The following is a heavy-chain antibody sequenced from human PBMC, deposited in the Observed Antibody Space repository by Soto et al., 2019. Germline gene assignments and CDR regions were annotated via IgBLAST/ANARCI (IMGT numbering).Heavy chain of an antibody. Sequence: QVQLQQWGAGLLKPSETLSLTCAVYGGSFSGYYWSWIRQPPGKGLEWIGEINHSGSTNYNPSLKSRVTISVDTSKNQFSLKLSSVTAADTAVYYCARGVPARLYYYYGMDVWGEGTTVTVSS. J-gene: IGHJ6*04. D-gene: IGHD2-2*01. CDR3: ARGVPARLYYYYGMDV. CDR1: GGSFSGYY. V-gene: IGHV4-34*01. CDR2: INHSGST.